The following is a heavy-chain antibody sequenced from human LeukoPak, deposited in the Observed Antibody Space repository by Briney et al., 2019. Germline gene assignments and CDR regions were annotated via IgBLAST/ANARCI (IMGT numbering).Heavy chain of an antibody. Sequence: PSQTLSLTCAVSGGSISSGGYSWSWIRQPPGKGLEWIGYIYHSGSTYYNPSLKSRVTISVDRSKNQFSLKLSSVTAADTAVYYCASYSSSWYPFDYWGQGTLVTVSS. D-gene: IGHD6-13*01. CDR1: GGSISSGGYS. CDR2: IYHSGST. J-gene: IGHJ4*02. V-gene: IGHV4-30-2*01. CDR3: ASYSSSWYPFDY.